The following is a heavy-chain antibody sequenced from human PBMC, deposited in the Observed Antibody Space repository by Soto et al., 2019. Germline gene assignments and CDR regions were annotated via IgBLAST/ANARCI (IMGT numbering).Heavy chain of an antibody. J-gene: IGHJ6*02. CDR1: GYTFTGYY. CDR2: INPNSGGT. Sequence: ASVRVSCKAAGYTFTGYYIHWVRQAPGQGLEWMGWINPNSGGTNYAQKFQGWVTMTRDTSISTAYMELSRLRSDDTAVYYCARKAPVLYDILTGYPMDVWGQGTTVTVSS. V-gene: IGHV1-2*04. CDR3: ARKAPVLYDILTGYPMDV. D-gene: IGHD3-9*01.